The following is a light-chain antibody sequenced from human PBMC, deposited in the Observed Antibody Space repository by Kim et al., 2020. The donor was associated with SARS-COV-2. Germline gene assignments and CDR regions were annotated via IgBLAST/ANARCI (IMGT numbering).Light chain of an antibody. CDR1: SSNTESPY. Sequence: GQRVTIPCSGTSSNTESPYVSWYLSRPGPAPNPLIYSNNERPAGVPDRFSGSKSGTSASLAISGLRSEDEAYYYCAAWDDSLSGWVFGGGTQLTVL. V-gene: IGLV1-47*02. J-gene: IGLJ3*02. CDR3: AAWDDSLSGWV. CDR2: SNN.